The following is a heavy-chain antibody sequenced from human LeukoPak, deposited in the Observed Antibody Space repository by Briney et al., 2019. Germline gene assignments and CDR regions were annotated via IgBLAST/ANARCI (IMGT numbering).Heavy chain of an antibody. D-gene: IGHD1-26*01. V-gene: IGHV1-2*04. CDR3: AGDALSRIVGATGGFDI. Sequence: ASVKVSCKASGYSFTDYYMHWVRQAPGQGLEWMGWINPISGGTNYAQNFQDWVTMTRDTSVTTAYMELSRLRSDDTAVYYCAGDALSRIVGATGGFDIWGQGTMVTVSS. CDR1: GYSFTDYY. CDR2: INPISGGT. J-gene: IGHJ3*02.